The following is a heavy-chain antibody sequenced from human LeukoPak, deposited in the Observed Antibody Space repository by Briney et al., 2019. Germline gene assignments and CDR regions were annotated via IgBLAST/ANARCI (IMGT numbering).Heavy chain of an antibody. CDR3: ARSFSEKFYFES. D-gene: IGHD1-26*01. CDR2: IYASGKT. Sequence: SETLSLTCTVSGGSLNSYYWGWIRQPAGKGLEWIGRIYASGKTDYNPYTPSLKSRVAMSLDTSKNQVSLYLTSVTAADTAMYFCARSFSEKFYFESWGQGTLVTVSS. CDR1: GGSLNSYY. J-gene: IGHJ4*02. V-gene: IGHV4-4*07.